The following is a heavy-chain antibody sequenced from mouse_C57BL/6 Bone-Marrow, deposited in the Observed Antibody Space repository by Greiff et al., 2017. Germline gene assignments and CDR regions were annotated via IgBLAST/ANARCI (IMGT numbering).Heavy chain of an antibody. Sequence: EVKLMESGGGLVQPGESLKLSCESNEYEFPSHDMSWVRKTPEKRLELVAAINSDGGSTYYPDTMERRFIISRDNTKKTLYLQMSSLRSEDTALYYCARRQLRPHYYAMDYWGQGTSVTVSS. CDR3: ARRQLRPHYYAMDY. CDR1: EYEFPSHD. CDR2: INSDGGST. D-gene: IGHD3-2*02. V-gene: IGHV5-2*03. J-gene: IGHJ4*01.